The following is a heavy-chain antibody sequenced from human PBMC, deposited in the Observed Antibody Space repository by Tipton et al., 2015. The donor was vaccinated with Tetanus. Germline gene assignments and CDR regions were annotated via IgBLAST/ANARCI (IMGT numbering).Heavy chain of an antibody. V-gene: IGHV4-31*03. CDR1: GDSISRGGYF. J-gene: IGHJ4*02. CDR2: IYYSGDT. D-gene: IGHD3-10*01. CDR3: ARHPPPYYYGSGSYLDY. Sequence: TLSLTCTVSGDSISRGGYFWKWIRQRPGEGPGGFGYIYYSGDTYYNPSLKSRVSMSVDTSKNQFSLNLSSVTAADTAVYFCARHPPPYYYGSGSYLDYWGQGTLVTVSS.